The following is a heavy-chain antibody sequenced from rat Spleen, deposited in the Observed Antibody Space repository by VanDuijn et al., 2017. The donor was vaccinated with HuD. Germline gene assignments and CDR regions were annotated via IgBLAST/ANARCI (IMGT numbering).Heavy chain of an antibody. CDR1: GFTYSNYV. CDR3: AKANYPGSTGPFDY. J-gene: IGHJ2*01. V-gene: IGHV5S13*01. Sequence: EVQLVESGGGLVQPGRSLKLSCAASGFTYSNYVMVWVRQAPTKGLEWVASISTGGGNTYYRDSVKGRFTISRDNAKNTLYLQMDSLRSEDTATYYCAKANYPGSTGPFDYWGQGVMVTVSS. CDR2: ISTGGGNT. D-gene: IGHD1-4*01.